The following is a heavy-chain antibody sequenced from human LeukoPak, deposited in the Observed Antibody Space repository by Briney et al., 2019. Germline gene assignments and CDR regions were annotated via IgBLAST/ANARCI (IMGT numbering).Heavy chain of an antibody. Sequence: SQTLSLTCTVSGGSISSGDYYWSWIRQPPGKGLEWIGYIYYSGSTNYNPSLKSRVTISVDTSKNQFSLKLSSVTAADTAVYYCARVSSSWYTAFDIWGQGTMVTVSS. CDR2: IYYSGST. CDR1: GGSISSGDYY. J-gene: IGHJ3*02. V-gene: IGHV4-30-4*08. CDR3: ARVSSSWYTAFDI. D-gene: IGHD6-13*01.